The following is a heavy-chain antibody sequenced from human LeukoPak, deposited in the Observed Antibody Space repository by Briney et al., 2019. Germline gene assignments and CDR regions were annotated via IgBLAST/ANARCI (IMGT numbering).Heavy chain of an antibody. CDR2: INIDERIT. J-gene: IGHJ4*02. D-gene: IGHD3-10*01. CDR3: FREGGD. Sequence: GGSLRLSCAPSGFTFSNYAMSWVRQAPGKGLVWVSYINIDERITGYADSVKGRFTISRDNAKNTLYLQMNSLRAEDTAIYYCFREGGDWGQGTLVTVSS. V-gene: IGHV3-74*01. CDR1: GFTFSNYA.